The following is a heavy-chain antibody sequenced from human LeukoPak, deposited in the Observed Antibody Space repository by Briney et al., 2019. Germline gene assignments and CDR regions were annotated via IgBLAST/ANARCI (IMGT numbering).Heavy chain of an antibody. D-gene: IGHD1-14*01. J-gene: IGHJ5*02. CDR1: GGSISSSNW. V-gene: IGHV4-4*02. CDR2: TYYSGNA. CDR3: AKGGPEASAGLSWFDP. Sequence: SETLSLTCAVSGGSISSSNWWSWVRQPPGKGLECIGYTYYSGNANYNPSLKSRVTISVDTSKNQFSLKVTSVTAADTAVYYCAKGGPEASAGLSWFDPWGQGTLVTVSS.